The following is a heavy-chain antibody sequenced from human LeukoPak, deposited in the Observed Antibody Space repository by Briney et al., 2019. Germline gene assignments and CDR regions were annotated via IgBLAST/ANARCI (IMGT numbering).Heavy chain of an antibody. Sequence: ASLKVSSTASGYTFSDYDINWVRQAPGQGLEWMGWINPNSGNAGYAQKFQGRVTMTRNTSISTAYMELSSLRSEDTAVYYCARALAWGGSSYSYYYMDVWDKGTTVTVSS. CDR1: GYTFSDYD. CDR3: ARALAWGGSSYSYYYMDV. CDR2: INPNSGNA. J-gene: IGHJ6*03. D-gene: IGHD1-26*01. V-gene: IGHV1-8*01.